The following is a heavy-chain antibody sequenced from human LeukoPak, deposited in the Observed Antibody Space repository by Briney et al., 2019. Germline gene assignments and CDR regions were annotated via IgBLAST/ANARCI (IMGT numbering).Heavy chain of an antibody. Sequence: TGGSLRLSCAASGFTFSSYWMHWVRQAPGKALVWVSHINSDGTGTSYADSVKGRFTISRDHAKNTLYLQMNSLRAEATAVYYCTRVWFGELLDWGQGTLVTVSS. CDR3: TRVWFGELLD. V-gene: IGHV3-74*01. D-gene: IGHD3-10*01. CDR1: GFTFSSYW. J-gene: IGHJ4*02. CDR2: INSDGTGT.